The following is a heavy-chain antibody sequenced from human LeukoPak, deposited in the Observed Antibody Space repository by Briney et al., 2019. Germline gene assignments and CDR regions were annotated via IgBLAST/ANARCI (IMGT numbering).Heavy chain of an antibody. V-gene: IGHV3-66*01. Sequence: GGSLRLSCTASGFTFSITYMAWVRQTPGKGLEWVSVIYGGGDAYYADSVKGRFTIARDNSKKTLSLQMNNLRVEGTAVYYCARVQFQWFDPWGPGTLVTVSS. CDR3: ARVQFQWFDP. J-gene: IGHJ5*02. CDR1: GFTFSITY. CDR2: IYGGGDA. D-gene: IGHD6-19*01.